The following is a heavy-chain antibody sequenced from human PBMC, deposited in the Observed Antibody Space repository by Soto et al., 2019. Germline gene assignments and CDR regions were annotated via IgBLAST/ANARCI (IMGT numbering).Heavy chain of an antibody. CDR1: GFTFSSYW. CDR2: IKQDGSEK. J-gene: IGHJ5*02. CDR3: ARDEVVVVPAAIFNWFDP. V-gene: IGHV3-7*01. Sequence: GGSLRLSCAASGFTFSSYWMSWVRQAPGKGLEWVANIKQDGSEKYYVDSVKGRFTISRDNAKNSLYLQMNSLRAEDTAVYYCARDEVVVVPAAIFNWFDPWGQGTLVTVSS. D-gene: IGHD2-2*01.